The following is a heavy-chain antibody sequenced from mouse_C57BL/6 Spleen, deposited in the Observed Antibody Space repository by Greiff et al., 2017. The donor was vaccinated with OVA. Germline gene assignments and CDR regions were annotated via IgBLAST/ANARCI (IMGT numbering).Heavy chain of an antibody. V-gene: IGHV1-64*01. J-gene: IGHJ4*01. CDR2: IHPNSGST. CDR1: GYTFTSYW. CDR3: ARKGTSYAMDY. Sequence: VQLQQPGAELVKPGASVKLSCKASGYTFTSYWMHWVKQRPGQGLEWIGMIHPNSGSTNYNEKFKSKATLTVDTSSSTAYMQLSSLASEDSAVYYCARKGTSYAMDYWGQGTSVTVSS.